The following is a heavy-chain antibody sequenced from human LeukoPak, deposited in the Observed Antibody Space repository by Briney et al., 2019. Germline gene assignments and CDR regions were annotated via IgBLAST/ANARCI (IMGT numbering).Heavy chain of an antibody. V-gene: IGHV3-64*02. Sequence: GGSLRLSCAASGFTFSNYAMHWVRQAPGKGLEYVSAISSNGGNTYYADSVKGRFTISRDNSKDTLYLQMGSLRTEDMAVYYCAKDEYSYGRSFDYWGQGTLVTVSS. J-gene: IGHJ4*02. CDR2: ISSNGGNT. D-gene: IGHD5-18*01. CDR1: GFTFSNYA. CDR3: AKDEYSYGRSFDY.